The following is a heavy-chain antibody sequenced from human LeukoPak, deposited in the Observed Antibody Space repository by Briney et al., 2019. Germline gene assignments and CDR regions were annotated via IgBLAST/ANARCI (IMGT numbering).Heavy chain of an antibody. J-gene: IGHJ4*02. CDR3: TTGHRRNRASDF. CDR1: GFTFSNAW. Sequence: GGSLRLSCAVSGFTFSNAWMSWVRQAPGKGLEWVGRIKSKTDGGTTDYAAPVKGRFTVSRDDSKNTLFLQMNSLETEDTAVYYCTTGHRRNRASDFWGQGTLVTVSS. D-gene: IGHD1-14*01. V-gene: IGHV3-15*01. CDR2: IKSKTDGGTT.